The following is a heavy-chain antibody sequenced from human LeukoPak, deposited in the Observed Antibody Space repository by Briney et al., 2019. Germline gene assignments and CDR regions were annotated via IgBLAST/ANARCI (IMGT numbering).Heavy chain of an antibody. D-gene: IGHD3-9*01. CDR3: ARDFDMGITPGDDFDF. V-gene: IGHV3-74*01. CDR2: IKEDGTYT. J-gene: IGHJ4*02. CDR1: GFSFSKYW. Sequence: GALRLSCAASGFSFSKYWMHWVRQTPGEGLVWVSRIKEDGTYTSYADSVKGRFTISRDNARNTVFLQMNGLRAEDTAVYYCARDFDMGITPGDDFDFWGQGTLVTVSS.